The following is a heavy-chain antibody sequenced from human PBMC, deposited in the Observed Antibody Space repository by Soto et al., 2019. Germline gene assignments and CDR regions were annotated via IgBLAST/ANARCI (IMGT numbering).Heavy chain of an antibody. D-gene: IGHD1-26*01. CDR3: ARETVGAVDH. CDR1: GYTFTSYD. V-gene: IGHV1-8*01. CDR2: MNPNSGNT. J-gene: IGHJ4*02. Sequence: QVQLVQSGAEVKKPGASVKVSCKASGYTFTSYDINWVRQATGQGLEWMGWMNPNSGNTGYAQKFQGRVTMTRNTSISTSDMELSSLRSEESAVYYFARETVGAVDHWGQGTLVTVSS.